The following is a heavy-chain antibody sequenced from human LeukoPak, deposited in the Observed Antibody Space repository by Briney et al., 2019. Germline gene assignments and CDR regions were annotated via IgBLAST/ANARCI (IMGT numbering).Heavy chain of an antibody. Sequence: PSETLSLTCTVSGGSISSYYWSWIRQPAGKGLEWIGRIYTSGSTNYNPSLKSRVTMSVDTSKNQFSLKLSSVTAADTAVYYCARVADTVTRLYYYYYMDVWGKGTTVTVSS. V-gene: IGHV4-4*07. CDR1: GGSISSYY. CDR3: ARVADTVTRLYYYYYMDV. J-gene: IGHJ6*03. D-gene: IGHD4-11*01. CDR2: IYTSGST.